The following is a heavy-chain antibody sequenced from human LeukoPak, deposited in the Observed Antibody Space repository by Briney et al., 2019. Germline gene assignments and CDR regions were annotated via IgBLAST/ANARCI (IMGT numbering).Heavy chain of an antibody. CDR1: GFTFSNYG. Sequence: GGSLRLSCAASGFTFSNYGMYWVRQDPGKGLQWVAIIWHDGSNKYYADSVKGRFTISRDNSKNTLYLQMNSLRAEDTAVYYCARDVNSSGMDVWGQGTTVTVSS. CDR3: ARDVNSSGMDV. V-gene: IGHV3-33*07. D-gene: IGHD6-6*01. CDR2: IWHDGSNK. J-gene: IGHJ6*02.